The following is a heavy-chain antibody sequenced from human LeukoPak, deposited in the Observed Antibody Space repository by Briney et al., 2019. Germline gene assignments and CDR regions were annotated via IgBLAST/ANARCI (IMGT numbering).Heavy chain of an antibody. Sequence: ASVNVSCKASGYTFTSYGIGWVRQAPGQGREWMGWISAYNGNTNYAQKLQGRVTMTTDTYTSTAYMELRSLRSDDTAVYYCARDYLWGFTDDFDIWGQGTMVTVSS. V-gene: IGHV1-18*01. CDR1: GYTFTSYG. CDR2: ISAYNGNT. J-gene: IGHJ3*02. D-gene: IGHD4/OR15-4a*01. CDR3: ARDYLWGFTDDFDI.